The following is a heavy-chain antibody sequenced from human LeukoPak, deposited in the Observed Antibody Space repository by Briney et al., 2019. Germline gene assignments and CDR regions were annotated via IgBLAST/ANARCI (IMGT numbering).Heavy chain of an antibody. CDR1: GYTFTGYY. J-gene: IGHJ3*02. D-gene: IGHD1-26*01. Sequence: ASVKVSCKASGYTFTGYYMHWVRQAPGQGLEWMGWINTNTGNPTYAQGFTGRFVFSLDTSVSTAYLQISSLKAEDTAVYYCARVRLSGSYLFDAFDIWGQGTMVTVSS. CDR2: INTNTGNP. CDR3: ARVRLSGSYLFDAFDI. V-gene: IGHV7-4-1*02.